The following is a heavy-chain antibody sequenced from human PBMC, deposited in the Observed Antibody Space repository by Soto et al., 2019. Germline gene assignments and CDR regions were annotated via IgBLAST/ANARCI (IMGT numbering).Heavy chain of an antibody. D-gene: IGHD2-21*02. CDR2: CIPIFGTT. J-gene: IGHJ2*01. CDR3: ARVVTVVKSFHYWYFDL. Sequence: QVQMVQSGAEVKKPGSSGKVSCKASGGTFSSYAISWVGQAPGQGLEWMGGCIPIFGTTNYAQKFQGRVTMTADESTSTAYMELRSLRSEDTAVYYCARVVTVVKSFHYWYFDLWGRGTLVTVSS. CDR1: GGTFSSYA. V-gene: IGHV1-69*12.